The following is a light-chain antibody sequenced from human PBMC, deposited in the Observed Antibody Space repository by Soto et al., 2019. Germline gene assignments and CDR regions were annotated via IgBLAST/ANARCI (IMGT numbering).Light chain of an antibody. CDR2: EVS. CDR3: TSYTSSSTWV. V-gene: IGLV2-14*01. J-gene: IGLJ3*02. CDR1: SSDVGGYNY. Sequence: QSVLTQPASVSGSPGQSITISCTGTSSDVGGYNYVSWYQQHPGKAPKLLIYEVSNRPSGVFNRFSGSKSGNTASLTISGLQAEDEADYYCTSYTSSSTWVFGGGTQLNVL.